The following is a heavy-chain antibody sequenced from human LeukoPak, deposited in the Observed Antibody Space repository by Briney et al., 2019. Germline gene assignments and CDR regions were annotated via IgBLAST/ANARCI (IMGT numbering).Heavy chain of an antibody. D-gene: IGHD4-17*01. J-gene: IGHJ4*02. CDR3: ARENCYGDYIDY. Sequence: SQTLSLTCTVSGGSISSGSYYWSWIRQPAGKGLEWIGRIYTSGSTNYNPSLKSRVTISVDTSKNQFSLKLSSVTAADTAVYYCARENCYGDYIDYWGQGTLVTVSS. V-gene: IGHV4-61*02. CDR2: IYTSGST. CDR1: GGSISSGSYY.